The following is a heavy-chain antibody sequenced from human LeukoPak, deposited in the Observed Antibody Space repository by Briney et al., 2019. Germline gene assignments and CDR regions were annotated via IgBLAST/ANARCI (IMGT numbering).Heavy chain of an antibody. Sequence: GTSLRLSCEASGFTFSHFAMHWVRQAPGKGLEWVAVVSYDGSHKYYADSVKGRFTISRDNSKNTLYLQMNSLRAEDTAVYYCAKFTMIVVVRGAFDYWGQGTLVTVSS. D-gene: IGHD3-22*01. V-gene: IGHV3-30-3*02. J-gene: IGHJ4*02. CDR2: VSYDGSHK. CDR1: GFTFSHFA. CDR3: AKFTMIVVVRGAFDY.